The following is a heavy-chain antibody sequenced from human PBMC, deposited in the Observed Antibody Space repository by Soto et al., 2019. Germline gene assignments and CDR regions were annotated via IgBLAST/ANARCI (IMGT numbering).Heavy chain of an antibody. CDR1: GGSISSYY. Sequence: SETLSLTCTVSGGSISSYYWSWIRQPPGKGLEWIGYIYYSGSTNYNPSLKSRVTISVDTSKNQFSLKLSSVTAADTAVYYCARRSSWYWYFDLWGSGTLVTVSS. J-gene: IGHJ2*01. CDR2: IYYSGST. CDR3: ARRSSWYWYFDL. V-gene: IGHV4-59*01. D-gene: IGHD6-13*01.